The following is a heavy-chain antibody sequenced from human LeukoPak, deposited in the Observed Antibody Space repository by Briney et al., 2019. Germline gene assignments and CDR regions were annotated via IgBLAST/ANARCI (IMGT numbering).Heavy chain of an antibody. CDR2: ISAYNGNT. Sequence: ASVKVSCKASGYTFTGYYMHWVRQAPGQGLEWMGWISAYNGNTNYAQKLQGRVTMTTDTSTSTAYMELRSLRSDDTAVYYCARDMVAAPNWFDPWGQGTLVTVSS. V-gene: IGHV1-18*04. CDR3: ARDMVAAPNWFDP. J-gene: IGHJ5*02. D-gene: IGHD2-15*01. CDR1: GYTFTGYY.